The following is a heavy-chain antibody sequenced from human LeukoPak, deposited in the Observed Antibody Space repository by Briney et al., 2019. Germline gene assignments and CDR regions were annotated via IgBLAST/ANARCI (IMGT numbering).Heavy chain of an antibody. Sequence: GGSLRLSCAASGFTFSSYAMHWVRQAPGKGLEWVAVMSYDGSNKYYADSVKGRFTISGDNSKNTLYLQMNSLRAEDTAMYYCARDFDTWGQGTMVTVSS. CDR1: GFTFSSYA. CDR2: MSYDGSNK. CDR3: ARDFDT. J-gene: IGHJ3*02. V-gene: IGHV3-30-3*01.